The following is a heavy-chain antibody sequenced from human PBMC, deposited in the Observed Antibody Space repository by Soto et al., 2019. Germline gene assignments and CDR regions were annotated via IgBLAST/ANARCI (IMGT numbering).Heavy chain of an antibody. CDR2: ISAYNGNT. CDR3: ARDWGIAVSPNWFDP. Sequence: ASVKVSCKASGYTFTSYGISRVRQAPGQGLEWMGWISAYNGNTNYAQKLQGRVTMTTDTSTSTAYMELRSLRSDDTAVYYCARDWGIAVSPNWFDPWGQGTLVTVS. CDR1: GYTFTSYG. V-gene: IGHV1-18*01. J-gene: IGHJ5*02. D-gene: IGHD6-19*01.